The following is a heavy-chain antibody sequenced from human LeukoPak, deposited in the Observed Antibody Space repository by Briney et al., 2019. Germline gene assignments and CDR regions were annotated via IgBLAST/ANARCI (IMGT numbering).Heavy chain of an antibody. V-gene: IGHV3-21*01. CDR2: ISSGGSYI. Sequence: GGSLRLSCAASGFSFSKYNMNWVHQAPGKGLEWVSSISSGGSYIYYADSVKGRFTISRDNTKNSLYLQMNSLRAEDTAVYLCAREFIGSWYWDSWGQGTLVTVSS. CDR1: GFSFSKYN. J-gene: IGHJ4*02. CDR3: AREFIGSWYWDS. D-gene: IGHD6-13*01.